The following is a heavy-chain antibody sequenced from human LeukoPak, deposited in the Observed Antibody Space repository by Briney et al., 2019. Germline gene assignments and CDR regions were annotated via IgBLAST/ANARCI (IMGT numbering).Heavy chain of an antibody. J-gene: IGHJ5*02. Sequence: GGSLRLPCAASGITFSSYAMHWVRQAPGKGLEWVAVISYDGSNTYYADSVKGRFTISRDNSKNTLYLQMNSLRAEDTAVYYCARTRIVVVTTISTSWGQGTLVTVSS. CDR3: ARTRIVVVTTISTS. V-gene: IGHV3-30*04. D-gene: IGHD2-21*02. CDR2: ISYDGSNT. CDR1: GITFSSYA.